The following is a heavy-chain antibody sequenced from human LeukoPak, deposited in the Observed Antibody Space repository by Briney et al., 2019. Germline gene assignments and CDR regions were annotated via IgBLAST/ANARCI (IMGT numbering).Heavy chain of an antibody. CDR2: ISGSGGST. Sequence: GGSLRLSCAASGFTFSSYAMSWVRQAPGKGLEWVSAISGSGGSTYYADSVKGRFTISRDNAKNTLYLQMNSLRAEDTAVYYCARDWFHAIDYWGQGTLVTVSS. J-gene: IGHJ4*02. CDR3: ARDWFHAIDY. D-gene: IGHD2/OR15-2a*01. V-gene: IGHV3-23*01. CDR1: GFTFSSYA.